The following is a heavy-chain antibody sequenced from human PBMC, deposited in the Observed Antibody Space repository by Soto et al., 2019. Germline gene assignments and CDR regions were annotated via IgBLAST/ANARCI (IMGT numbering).Heavy chain of an antibody. J-gene: IGHJ4*02. CDR3: ARDNFGDYAV. V-gene: IGHV1-18*01. D-gene: IGHD4-17*01. CDR2: INTYNGNT. CDR1: GYTFTSNS. Sequence: VSVKVSCKAPGYTFTSNSIGWVRQAPGQGLEWMGWINTYNGNTNYTQKLQGRVTMTTDTSTSTAYMELRSLRSDDTAVYYCARDNFGDYAVWGQGTLVTVSS.